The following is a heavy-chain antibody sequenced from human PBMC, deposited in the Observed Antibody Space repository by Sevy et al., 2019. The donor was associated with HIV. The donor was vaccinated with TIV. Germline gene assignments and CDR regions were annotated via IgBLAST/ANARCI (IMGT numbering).Heavy chain of an antibody. V-gene: IGHV3-23*01. CDR3: VKDVAYDNTYLDY. CDR2: VSGSGGST. D-gene: IGHD3-22*01. Sequence: GGSLRLSCAVSGFTLTSYAMNWVRQAPGKGLEWVSGVSGSGGSTYYADSVKGRFTISRDNSRNMLYLQINSLRAEDTAVYYCVKDVAYDNTYLDYWGQGTLVTVSS. J-gene: IGHJ4*02. CDR1: GFTLTSYA.